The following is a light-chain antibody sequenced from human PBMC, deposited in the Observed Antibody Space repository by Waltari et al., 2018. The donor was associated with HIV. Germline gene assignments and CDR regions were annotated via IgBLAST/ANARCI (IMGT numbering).Light chain of an antibody. V-gene: IGKV1-9*01. Sequence: DTQLTQSPSFLSASVGDRVTITCRASQGINHFLAWYQQKPGKAPKLLIYSTSTLYSGVPSRFSGSGSGTEFTLTISSLQPEDFATYYCQQVNRSPLTFGGGTKVEIK. CDR1: QGINHF. CDR3: QQVNRSPLT. J-gene: IGKJ4*01. CDR2: STS.